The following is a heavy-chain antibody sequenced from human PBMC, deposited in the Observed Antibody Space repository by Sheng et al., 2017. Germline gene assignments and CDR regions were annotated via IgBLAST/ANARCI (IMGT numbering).Heavy chain of an antibody. V-gene: IGHV1-46*01. CDR1: GYTFTSYY. CDR3: ARDRFLEWFHTAPFDP. CDR2: INPSGGST. D-gene: IGHD3-3*01. Sequence: QVQLVQSGAEVKKPGASVKVSCKASGYTFTSYYMHWVRQAPGQGLEWMGIINPSGGSTSYAQKFQGRVTMTRDTSTSTVYMELSSLRSEDTAVYYCARDRFLEWFHTAPFDPWGRGNPWSPSPQ. J-gene: IGHJ5*02.